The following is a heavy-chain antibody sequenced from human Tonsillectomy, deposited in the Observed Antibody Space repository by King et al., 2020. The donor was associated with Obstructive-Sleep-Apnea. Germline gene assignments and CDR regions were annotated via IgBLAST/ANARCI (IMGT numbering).Heavy chain of an antibody. CDR1: GYTFTTAE. Sequence: VQLVQSGAEVKKPGASVKVSCKAAGYTFTTAEIHWVRQAPGRGLEWMGWMNPNSGNTAYVQKFQGRVTMTRDPSISTAYMELSSLRSADPAVYYCARGSSRSFDIWGQGTLVIVST. V-gene: IGHV1-8*01. J-gene: IGHJ4*02. CDR3: ARGSSRSFDI. D-gene: IGHD6-13*01. CDR2: MNPNSGNT.